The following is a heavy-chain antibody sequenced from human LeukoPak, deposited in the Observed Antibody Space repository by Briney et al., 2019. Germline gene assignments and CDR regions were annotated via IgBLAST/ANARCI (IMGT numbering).Heavy chain of an antibody. CDR3: ARDRAYYDSSGYYPNWFDP. CDR1: GFTFSSYS. V-gene: IGHV3-21*01. J-gene: IGHJ5*02. Sequence: GGSLRLSCADSGFTFSSYSMNWVRQAPGKGLEWVSSISSSSSYIYYADSVKGRFTISRDNAKNSLYLQMNSLRAEDTAVYYCARDRAYYDSSGYYPNWFDPWGQGTLVTVSS. D-gene: IGHD3-22*01. CDR2: ISSSSSYI.